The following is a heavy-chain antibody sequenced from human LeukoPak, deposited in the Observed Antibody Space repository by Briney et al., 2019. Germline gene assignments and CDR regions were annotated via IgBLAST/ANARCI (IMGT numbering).Heavy chain of an antibody. V-gene: IGHV1-18*01. D-gene: IGHD6-19*01. CDR2: ISAYNGNT. CDR3: ARDNRYSSGWYAY. CDR1: GYTFTTYG. Sequence: ASVKVSCKASGYTFTTYGISWVRQGPGQGVEWMGWISAYNGNTNYAQNFQGRVTMTTDTSTRTAYMELRSLRSDDTAVYYCARDNRYSSGWYAYWGQGTLVTVSS. J-gene: IGHJ4*02.